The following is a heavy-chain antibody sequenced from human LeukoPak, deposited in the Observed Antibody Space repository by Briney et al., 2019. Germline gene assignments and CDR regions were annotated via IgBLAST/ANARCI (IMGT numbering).Heavy chain of an antibody. D-gene: IGHD5-12*01. V-gene: IGHV3-11*01. Sequence: GGSLRLSCVASGVIFGDYYMSWIRQAPGKGLEWISYISNSGTIMYSADSVKGRFAISRDNARHSVFLQMNSLRAEDKAVYYCGRGVAPDYWGQGILVTVSS. CDR3: GRGVAPDY. J-gene: IGHJ4*02. CDR1: GVIFGDYY. CDR2: ISNSGTIM.